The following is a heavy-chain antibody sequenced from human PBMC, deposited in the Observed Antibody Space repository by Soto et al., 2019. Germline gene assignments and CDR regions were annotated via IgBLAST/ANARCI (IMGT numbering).Heavy chain of an antibody. V-gene: IGHV4-59*08. CDR3: ARLFSNTTPRTIDY. CDR2: IYYSGST. J-gene: IGHJ4*02. CDR1: GGSISSYY. Sequence: SETLSLTCTVSGGSISSYYWSWIRQPPGKGLEWIGYIYYSGSTNYNPSLKSRVTISVDTSKNQFSLKLSSVTAADTAVYYCARLFSNTTPRTIDYWGQGTLVTVSS. D-gene: IGHD4-4*01.